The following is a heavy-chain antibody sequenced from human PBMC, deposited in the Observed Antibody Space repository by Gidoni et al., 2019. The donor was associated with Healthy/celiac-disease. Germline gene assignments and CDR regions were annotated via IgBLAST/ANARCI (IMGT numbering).Heavy chain of an antibody. J-gene: IGHJ4*02. CDR3: ARYSSSWSTYYFDY. CDR2: ISGNSGSI. D-gene: IGHD6-13*01. Sequence: EVQLLESGGGLVQPGRSLRLSCAASGFTFDDYAMHWVRQAPGKGLGWVTGISGNSGSIGYADSVKCRITISRDNAKNSLYLQMNSLRAEDTALYYCARYSSSWSTYYFDYWGQGTLVTVSS. CDR1: GFTFDDYA. V-gene: IGHV3-9*01.